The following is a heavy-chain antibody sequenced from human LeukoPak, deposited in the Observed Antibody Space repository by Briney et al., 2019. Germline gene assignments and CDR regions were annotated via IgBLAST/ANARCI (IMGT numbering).Heavy chain of an antibody. D-gene: IGHD6-13*01. V-gene: IGHV3-30*02. CDR1: RFTFSNYS. Sequence: PGGSLRLSCAASRFTFSNYSMHSVRQAPGKGLEWVAFIRYDGSNKYYTDSVRGRFTISRDNSKNALYLQMNSLRAEDTGMYYCARTDYSSSWHFDYWGQGTLVTVSS. J-gene: IGHJ4*02. CDR3: ARTDYSSSWHFDY. CDR2: IRYDGSNK.